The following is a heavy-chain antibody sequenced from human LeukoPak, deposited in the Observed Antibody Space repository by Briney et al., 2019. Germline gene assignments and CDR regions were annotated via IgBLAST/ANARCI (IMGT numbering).Heavy chain of an antibody. CDR3: ARGRYCSSTSCPTKSGGMDV. V-gene: IGHV4-34*01. J-gene: IGHJ6*04. CDR1: GGSFSGYY. D-gene: IGHD2-2*01. Sequence: SETLSPTCAVYGGSFSGYYWSWIRQPPGKGLEWIGEINHSGSTNYNPSLKSRVTISVDTSKNQFSLKLSSVTAADTAVYYCARGRYCSSTSCPTKSGGMDVWGKGTTVTVSS. CDR2: INHSGST.